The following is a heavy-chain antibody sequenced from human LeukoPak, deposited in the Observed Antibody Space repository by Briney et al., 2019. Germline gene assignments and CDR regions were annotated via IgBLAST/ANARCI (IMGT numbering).Heavy chain of an antibody. CDR3: ARDLENTAMAYGGYYFDY. D-gene: IGHD5-18*01. V-gene: IGHV3-48*01. J-gene: IGHJ4*02. Sequence: GGSLRLSCAASGFTFSGYSMNWVRQAPGKGLEWVSYISSSSSTIYYADSVKGRFTISRYNAKNSLYLQLNSLRAEDTAVYYCARDLENTAMAYGGYYFDYWGQGTLVTVSS. CDR1: GFTFSGYS. CDR2: ISSSSSTI.